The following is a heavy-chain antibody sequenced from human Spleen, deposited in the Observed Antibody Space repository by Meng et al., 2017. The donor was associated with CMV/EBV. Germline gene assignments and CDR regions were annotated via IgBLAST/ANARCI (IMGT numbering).Heavy chain of an antibody. D-gene: IGHD2-2*01. CDR1: GGTFNRNV. CDR3: ARGREPAAGLDYYGMDV. CDR2: IIPIFGTA. V-gene: IGHV1-69*05. Sequence: SVKVSCKASGGTFNRNVFNWVRQAPGQGLEWMGGIIPIFGTANYAQKFQGRVTITTDESTSTAYMELSSLRSEDTAVYYCARGREPAAGLDYYGMDVWGQGTTVTVSS. J-gene: IGHJ6*02.